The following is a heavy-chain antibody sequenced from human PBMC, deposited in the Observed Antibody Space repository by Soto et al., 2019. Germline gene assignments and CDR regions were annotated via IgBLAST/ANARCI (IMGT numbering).Heavy chain of an antibody. CDR2: IYPGDSDT. Sequence: RGESLKISCKGSGYSFTSYWIGWVRQMPGKGLEWMGIIYPGDSDTRYSPSFQGQVTISADKSISTAYLQWSSLKASDTAMYYCARRCSGGSCYSYGMDVWGQGTTVTVSS. D-gene: IGHD2-15*01. V-gene: IGHV5-51*01. J-gene: IGHJ6*02. CDR1: GYSFTSYW. CDR3: ARRCSGGSCYSYGMDV.